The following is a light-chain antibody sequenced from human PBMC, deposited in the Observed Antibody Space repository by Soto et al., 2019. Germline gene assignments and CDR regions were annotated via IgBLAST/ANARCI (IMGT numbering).Light chain of an antibody. J-gene: IGKJ5*01. V-gene: IGKV3D-20*02. CDR1: QSVTNSF. Sequence: EIVLTQSPGTLSLSPGERATLSCRASQSVTNSFLAWYQQKPGQAPRLLISDASNRATGVPVRFSGSGSGTDFTLTISSLEPEDFAVYYCQQRNDWRRGTFGQGTRLEIK. CDR3: QQRNDWRRGT. CDR2: DAS.